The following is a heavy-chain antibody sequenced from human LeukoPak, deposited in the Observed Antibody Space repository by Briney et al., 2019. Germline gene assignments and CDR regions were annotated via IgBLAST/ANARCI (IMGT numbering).Heavy chain of an antibody. V-gene: IGHV4-34*01. Sequence: SETLSLTCAVYGGSFSGYYWSWIRQPPEQGLEWIGEIDHSGGTSYNPSLKSRVIISFDTSKNQFSLKLNSVTAADTAVYYCARHLNWFDPWGQGTLVTVSS. CDR2: IDHSGGT. J-gene: IGHJ5*02. CDR3: ARHLNWFDP. CDR1: GGSFSGYY. D-gene: IGHD3-3*02.